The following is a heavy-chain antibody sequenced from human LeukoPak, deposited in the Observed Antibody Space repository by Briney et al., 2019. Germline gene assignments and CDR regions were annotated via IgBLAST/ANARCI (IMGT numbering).Heavy chain of an antibody. J-gene: IGHJ6*02. Sequence: ASVKVSCKASGYTFSGNYIQWVRQAPGQGLEWMGWINPNSGGTTYAQNFQGRVTMTRDTSISTAYMELNSLRAEDTAVYYCARVMVAHYDSSGYYPLYYYYGMDVWGQGTTVNVSS. CDR3: ARVMVAHYDSSGYYPLYYYYGMDV. CDR1: GYTFSGNY. V-gene: IGHV1-2*02. D-gene: IGHD3-22*01. CDR2: INPNSGGT.